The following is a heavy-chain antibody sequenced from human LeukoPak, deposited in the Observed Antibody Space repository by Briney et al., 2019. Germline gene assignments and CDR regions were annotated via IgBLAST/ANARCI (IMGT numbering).Heavy chain of an antibody. Sequence: ASVKVSCKASGYTFTSYDINWVRQATGQGLEWMGWMNPNSGNTGYAQKFQGRVTITRNTSISTAYMELSGLRSEDTAVYYCARGRIAVAATDFDYWGQGTLVAVSS. CDR2: MNPNSGNT. CDR1: GYTFTSYD. D-gene: IGHD6-19*01. V-gene: IGHV1-8*03. J-gene: IGHJ4*02. CDR3: ARGRIAVAATDFDY.